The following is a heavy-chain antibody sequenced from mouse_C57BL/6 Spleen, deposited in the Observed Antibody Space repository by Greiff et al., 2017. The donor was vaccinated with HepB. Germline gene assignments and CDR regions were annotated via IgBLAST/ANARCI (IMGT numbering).Heavy chain of an antibody. D-gene: IGHD2-12*01. V-gene: IGHV5-4*01. CDR3: ARDRGHYYSYFDY. CDR2: ISDGGSYT. J-gene: IGHJ2*01. CDR1: GFTFSSYA. Sequence: EVKLMESGGGLVKPGGSLKLSCAASGFTFSSYAMSWVRQTPEKRLEWVATISDGGSYTYYPDNVKGRFTISRDNAKNNLYLQMSHLKSEDTAMYYCARDRGHYYSYFDYWGQGTTLTVSS.